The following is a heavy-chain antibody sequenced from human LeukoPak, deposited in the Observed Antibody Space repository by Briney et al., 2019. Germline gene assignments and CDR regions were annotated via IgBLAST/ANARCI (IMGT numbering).Heavy chain of an antibody. CDR3: ASHMTTVTTFDY. CDR2: ISSSGSTI. CDR1: GFTFSSYE. J-gene: IGHJ4*02. V-gene: IGHV3-48*03. Sequence: PGGSLRLSCAASGFTFSSYEMNWVRQAPGKGLEWVSYISSSGSTIYYADSVKGRFTISRDNSKNTLYLQMNSLRAEDTAVYYCASHMTTVTTFDYWGQGTLVTVSS. D-gene: IGHD4-17*01.